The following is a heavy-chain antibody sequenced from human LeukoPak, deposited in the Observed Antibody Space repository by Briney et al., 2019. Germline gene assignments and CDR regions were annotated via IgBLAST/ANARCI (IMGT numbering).Heavy chain of an antibody. CDR1: GGSFSGYY. V-gene: IGHV4-34*01. Sequence: ASETLSLTCAVYGGSFSGYYWSWIRQPPGKGLEWIGEINHSGSTNYNPSLKSRVTISVDTSKNQFSLKLSSVTAADTAVYYCARLAGYSKQRTLKPVNDYWGQGTLVTVSS. J-gene: IGHJ4*02. CDR3: ARLAGYSKQRTLKPVNDY. CDR2: INHSGST. D-gene: IGHD6-13*01.